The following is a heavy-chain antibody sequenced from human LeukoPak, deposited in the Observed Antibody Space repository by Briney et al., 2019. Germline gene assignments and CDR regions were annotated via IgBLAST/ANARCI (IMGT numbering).Heavy chain of an antibody. D-gene: IGHD3-22*01. J-gene: IGHJ4*02. V-gene: IGHV3-74*01. CDR3: ATGNYYDSRGYYTFGH. CDR2: KNGDGSTT. Sequence: GGSLRLSCAASGFAFNKYWMHLVRPAPGKGVVLVSRKNGDGSTTSYADSVKGGFTISRDNAKNTLYLQMSSLRAEDTAVYYCATGNYYDSRGYYTFGHWGQGTLVTVSS. CDR1: GFAFNKYW.